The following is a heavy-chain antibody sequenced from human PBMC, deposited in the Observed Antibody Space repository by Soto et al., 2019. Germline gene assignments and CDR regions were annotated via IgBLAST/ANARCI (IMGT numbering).Heavy chain of an antibody. V-gene: IGHV3-23*01. CDR2: VSGSGGRT. Sequence: GGSLRLSCAASVFTFSSYAMSWVRQAPGKGLEWVAAVSGSGGRTYYADSVKGRFTVSRGNSKNTLYLRMKSLGAEDTAVYYGAKDPWMRLWSGHNWFNPWGQGTLVTVSS. D-gene: IGHD5-18*01. CDR1: VFTFSSYA. J-gene: IGHJ5*02. CDR3: AKDPWMRLWSGHNWFNP.